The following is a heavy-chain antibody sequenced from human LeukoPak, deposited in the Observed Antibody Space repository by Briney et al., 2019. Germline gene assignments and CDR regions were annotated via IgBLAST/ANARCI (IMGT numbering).Heavy chain of an antibody. CDR2: INTNTGNP. J-gene: IGHJ6*03. V-gene: IGHV7-4-1*02. Sequence: ASVKVSCKASGYIFTNYAMSWVRQAPGQGLEWMGWINTNTGNPTYARGFTGRFVFSLDTSVSTAYLNINSLKTEDTAVYYCARDIVVVPAAAHYYYYMDVWGKGTTVTVSS. CDR3: ARDIVVVPAAAHYYYYMDV. CDR1: GYIFTNYA. D-gene: IGHD2-2*01.